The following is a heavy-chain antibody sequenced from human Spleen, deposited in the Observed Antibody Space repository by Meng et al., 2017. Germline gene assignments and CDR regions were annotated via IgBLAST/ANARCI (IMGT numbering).Heavy chain of an antibody. V-gene: IGHV4-38-2*01. J-gene: IGHJ6*02. CDR3: ARHYDILSGMDV. CDR1: GYSISSGYY. Sequence: SETLSLTCAVSGYSISSGYYWGWIRQPPGKGLEWIGSIYHSGSTRDNPSPKSRVTISVDTSKNHFSLRLTSVTAADTAVYYCARHYDILSGMDVWGQGITVTVSS. D-gene: IGHD3-9*01. CDR2: IYHSGST.